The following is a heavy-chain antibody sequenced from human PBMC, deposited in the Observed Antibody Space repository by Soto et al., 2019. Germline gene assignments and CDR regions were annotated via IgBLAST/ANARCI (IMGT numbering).Heavy chain of an antibody. CDR3: ARQVHISRLDTRNWFDP. J-gene: IGHJ5*02. V-gene: IGHV4-39*01. CDR2: IYYSGST. D-gene: IGHD2-21*01. CDR1: GGSISSSSYY. Sequence: SETLSLTCTVSGGSISSSSYYWGWIRQPPGKGLEWIGSIYYSGSTYYNPSLKSRVTISVDTSKNQFSLKLSSVTAADTAVYYCARQVHISRLDTRNWFDPWGQGTLVTVSS.